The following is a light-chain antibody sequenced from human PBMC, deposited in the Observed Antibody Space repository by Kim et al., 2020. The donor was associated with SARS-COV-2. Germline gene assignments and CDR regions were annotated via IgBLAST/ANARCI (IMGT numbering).Light chain of an antibody. J-gene: IGLJ3*02. CDR1: SGSIAGNY. CDR3: QSSDTGTLWV. V-gene: IGLV6-57*03. Sequence: KTVTISCTRSSGSIAGNYVQWYQQRPGSAPSIVIYEDNQRPSGVPDRFSGSIDRSSNSAFLTISGVKTEDEADYYCQSSDTGTLWVFGGGTQLTVL. CDR2: EDN.